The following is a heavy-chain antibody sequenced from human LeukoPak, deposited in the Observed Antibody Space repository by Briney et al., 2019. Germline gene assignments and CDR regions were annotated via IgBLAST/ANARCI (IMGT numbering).Heavy chain of an antibody. V-gene: IGHV4-34*01. Sequence: SETLSLTCTVSGGSISIYYWSWIRQPPGKGLEWIGEINHSGSTNYNPSLKSRVTISVDTSKKQLSLKLSSVTAADTAVYYCARIRESDYGPTVYYYGMDVWGQGTTVTVSS. J-gene: IGHJ6*02. D-gene: IGHD4-17*01. CDR2: INHSGST. CDR3: ARIRESDYGPTVYYYGMDV. CDR1: GGSISIYY.